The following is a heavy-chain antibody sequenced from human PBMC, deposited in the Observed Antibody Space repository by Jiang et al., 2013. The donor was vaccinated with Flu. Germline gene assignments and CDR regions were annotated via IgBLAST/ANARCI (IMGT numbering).Heavy chain of an antibody. V-gene: IGHV1-18*04. D-gene: IGHD3-9*01. CDR3: ARGSLELRYFDWLLHDGGMDV. CDR2: ISAYNGNT. Sequence: KVSCKASGYTFTSYGISWVRQAPGQGLEWMGWISAYNGNTNYAQKLQGRVTMTTDTSTSTAYMELRSLRSDDTAVYYCARGSLELRYFDWLLHDGGMDVWGQGTTVTVSS. J-gene: IGHJ6*02. CDR1: GYTFTSYG.